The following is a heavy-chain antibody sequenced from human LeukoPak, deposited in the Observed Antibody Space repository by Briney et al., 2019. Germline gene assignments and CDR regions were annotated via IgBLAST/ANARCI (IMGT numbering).Heavy chain of an antibody. J-gene: IGHJ3*02. CDR1: GFTFRSYG. D-gene: IGHD2-15*01. CDR3: ARDNCSGGSCLGAFDI. V-gene: IGHV3-30*19. Sequence: GGSLRLTCAASGFTFRSYGMHWVRQAPGKGLEWVAVIWYDGSNKYYADSVKGRFTISRDNSKNTLYLQMNSLRAEDTAVYYCARDNCSGGSCLGAFDIWGQGTMVTVSS. CDR2: IWYDGSNK.